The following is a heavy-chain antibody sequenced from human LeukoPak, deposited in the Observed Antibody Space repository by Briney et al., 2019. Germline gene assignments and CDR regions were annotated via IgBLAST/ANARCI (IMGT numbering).Heavy chain of an antibody. CDR1: GFTFSSYA. D-gene: IGHD3-10*01. Sequence: PGGSLRLSCSASGFTFSSYAMNWVRQAPGKGLKWVSAISGSGHSTYSADSVKGRFTISKDKSKNTLYLQMNSLRAEDTAIYYCAVYGSGSFHDYWGQGTLVTVSS. CDR2: ISGSGHST. CDR3: AVYGSGSFHDY. J-gene: IGHJ4*02. V-gene: IGHV3-23*01.